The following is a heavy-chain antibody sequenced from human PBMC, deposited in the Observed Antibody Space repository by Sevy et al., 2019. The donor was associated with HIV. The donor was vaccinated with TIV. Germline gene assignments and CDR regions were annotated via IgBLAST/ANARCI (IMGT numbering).Heavy chain of an antibody. CDR1: GFTVSRNF. CDR2: IYSDGTT. D-gene: IGHD6-6*01. CDR3: VGADRPNQGDF. V-gene: IGHV3-53*01. J-gene: IGHJ4*02. Sequence: GGSLRLSCAASGFTVSRNFMSWIRQGPGKGLEWVSIIYSDGTTFYADSVKGRFTISRDNSRNTLYLQMNTLRAEDTAVYYCVGADRPNQGDFWGQGTLVTVSS.